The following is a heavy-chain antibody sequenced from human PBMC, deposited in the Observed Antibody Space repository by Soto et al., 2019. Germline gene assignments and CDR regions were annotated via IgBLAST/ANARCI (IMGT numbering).Heavy chain of an antibody. CDR3: ARGPRIQLWSKTDYYFDY. CDR1: GYTFTGYY. V-gene: IGHV1-2*04. J-gene: IGHJ4*02. D-gene: IGHD5-18*01. Sequence: ASVKVSCKASGYTFTGYYMHWVRQAPGQGLEWMGWINPNSGGTNYAQKFQGWVTMTRDTSISTAYMELSRLRSDDTAVYYCARGPRIQLWSKTDYYFDYWGQGTLVTVSS. CDR2: INPNSGGT.